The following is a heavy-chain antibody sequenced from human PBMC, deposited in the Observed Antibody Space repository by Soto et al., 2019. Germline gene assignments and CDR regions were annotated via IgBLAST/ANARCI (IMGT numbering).Heavy chain of an antibody. CDR1: GYIFTSYG. Sequence: QAHLVQSGPEVKKPGASVKVSCKGSGYIFTSYGIAWVRQAPGQGLEWMGWISAHNGKTEYAQKFQGRVTVTRDTSTSTAYRELRSLRSDDTALDYCARGRYGDYWGQGALVTVSS. CDR3: ARGRYGDY. D-gene: IGHD4-17*01. J-gene: IGHJ4*02. V-gene: IGHV1-18*01. CDR2: ISAHNGKT.